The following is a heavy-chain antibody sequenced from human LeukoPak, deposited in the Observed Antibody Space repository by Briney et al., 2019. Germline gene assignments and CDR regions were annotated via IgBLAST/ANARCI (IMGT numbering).Heavy chain of an antibody. Sequence: ASVKVSCKASGYSFTTYHIHWVRQAPGQGLEWMGIIKDSGTTIYPQKFQGRVTMTRDTSTSTVYMEVSSLRSEDTAVYYCAREAVVGYYGMDVWGQGTTVTVSS. CDR1: GYSFTTYH. V-gene: IGHV1-46*01. J-gene: IGHJ6*02. CDR2: IKDSGTT. CDR3: AREAVVGYYGMDV. D-gene: IGHD2-21*01.